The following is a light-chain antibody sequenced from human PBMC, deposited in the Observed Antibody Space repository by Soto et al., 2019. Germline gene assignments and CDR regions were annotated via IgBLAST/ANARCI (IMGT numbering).Light chain of an antibody. CDR3: QQYGASPIT. J-gene: IGKJ5*01. V-gene: IGKV3-20*01. CDR2: GAS. Sequence: EIVLTQSPGTLSLSPGERSTLACSSSQSVSSSYLAWYQQKPGQAPRLLIYGASSRATGIPDRFSGSGSGTDFTLIISRLEPEDFALYYCQQYGASPITFGQGTRLEIK. CDR1: QSVSSSY.